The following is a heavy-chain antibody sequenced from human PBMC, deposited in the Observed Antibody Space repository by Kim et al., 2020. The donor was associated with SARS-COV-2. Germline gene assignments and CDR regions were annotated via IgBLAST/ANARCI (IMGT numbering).Heavy chain of an antibody. CDR1: GYSFTSYW. J-gene: IGHJ6*02. D-gene: IGHD3-22*01. Sequence: GESLKISCKGSGYSFTSYWIGWVRQMPGKGLEWMGIIYPGDSDTRYSPSFQGQVTISADKSISTAYLQWSSLKASDTAMYYCARHRYYDSSPYYYYGMDVWGQGTTVTVSS. CDR2: IYPGDSDT. V-gene: IGHV5-51*01. CDR3: ARHRYYDSSPYYYYGMDV.